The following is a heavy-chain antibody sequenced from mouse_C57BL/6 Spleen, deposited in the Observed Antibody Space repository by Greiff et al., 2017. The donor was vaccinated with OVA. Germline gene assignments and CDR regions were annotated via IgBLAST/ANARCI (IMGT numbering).Heavy chain of an antibody. CDR2: INYDGSST. CDR3: ARERSYGYFDV. CDR1: GFTFSDYY. J-gene: IGHJ1*03. Sequence: DVKLVESEGGLVQPGSSMKLSCTASGFTFSDYYMAWVRQVPEKGLEWVANINYDGSSTYYLDSLKSRFIISRDNAKNILYLQMSSLKSEDTATYYCARERSYGYFDVWGTGTTVTVSS. V-gene: IGHV5-16*01.